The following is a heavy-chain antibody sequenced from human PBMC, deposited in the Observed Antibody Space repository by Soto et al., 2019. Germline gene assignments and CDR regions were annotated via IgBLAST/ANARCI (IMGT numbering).Heavy chain of an antibody. Sequence: ASVKVSCKASGYTCTGYYMHCVLQAPVQWLDWMGWINPNSGGTNYAQKFQGRVTMTRDTSISTAYMELSRLRSDDTAVYYCARVYCRSTSCLKGKGGMDGWGQVPTVTVSS. V-gene: IGHV1-2*02. CDR3: ARVYCRSTSCLKGKGGMDG. D-gene: IGHD2-2*01. CDR1: GYTCTGYY. J-gene: IGHJ6*02. CDR2: INPNSGGT.